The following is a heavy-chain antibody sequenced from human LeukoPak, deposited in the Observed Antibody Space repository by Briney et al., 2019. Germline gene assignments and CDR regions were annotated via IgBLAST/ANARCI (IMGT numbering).Heavy chain of an antibody. CDR3: ARSSRGTSDYCGMDV. J-gene: IGHJ6*02. D-gene: IGHD1-1*01. V-gene: IGHV4-59*01. Sequence: SETLSLTCTVSGGSINSYYWSWIRQPPGKGLEWIGYIYHSGSTDYNPSLKSRVTISVDTSQNHFSLKLSSVTAADTAVYYCARSSRGTSDYCGMDVWGQGTTVTVSS. CDR1: GGSINSYY. CDR2: IYHSGST.